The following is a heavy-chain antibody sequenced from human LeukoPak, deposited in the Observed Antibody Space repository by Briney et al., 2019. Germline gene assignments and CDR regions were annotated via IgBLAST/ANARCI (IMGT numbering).Heavy chain of an antibody. CDR3: ARDSSADAFDI. D-gene: IGHD2-15*01. CDR1: GGSFSGYY. Sequence: KPSETLSLTCAVYGGSFSGYYWSWIRQPPRKGLEWIGEINHSGSTNYNPSLKSRVTISVDTSKNQFSLKLSSVTAADTAVYYCARDSSADAFDIWGQGTMVTVSS. CDR2: INHSGST. V-gene: IGHV4-34*01. J-gene: IGHJ3*02.